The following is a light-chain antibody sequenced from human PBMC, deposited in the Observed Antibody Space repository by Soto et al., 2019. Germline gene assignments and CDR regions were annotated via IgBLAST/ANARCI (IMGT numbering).Light chain of an antibody. CDR2: GAS. V-gene: IGKV3-15*01. J-gene: IGKJ1*01. Sequence: EIVMTQSPAPLSVSPGERGTLSCRASQSISSNLAWYQQRPGQAPRLLIYGASTRATGIPARFSGSGSGSEFTLTISSLQSEDFAVYYCQQYDNWPRTFGQGTKVEI. CDR3: QQYDNWPRT. CDR1: QSISSN.